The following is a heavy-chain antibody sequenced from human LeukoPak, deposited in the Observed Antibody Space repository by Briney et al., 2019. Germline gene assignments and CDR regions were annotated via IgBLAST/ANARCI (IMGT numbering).Heavy chain of an antibody. J-gene: IGHJ6*02. CDR1: GFTFSSYA. CDR2: ISSNGDST. Sequence: GGSLRLSCAASGFTFSSYAMHWVRQAPGKGLEYVSAISSNGDSTYYANSVKGTFTISRDNSKNTLYLQMGSLRPEDMAVYYCARARMPSGELYYYGMDVWGQGTTVTVSS. CDR3: ARARMPSGELYYYGMDV. D-gene: IGHD1-7*01. V-gene: IGHV3-64*01.